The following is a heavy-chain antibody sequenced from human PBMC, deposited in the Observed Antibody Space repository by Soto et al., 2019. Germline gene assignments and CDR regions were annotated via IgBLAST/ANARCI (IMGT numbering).Heavy chain of an antibody. CDR2: ISYDGSNK. CDR1: GFTFSSYG. D-gene: IGHD3-3*01. V-gene: IGHV3-30*18. J-gene: IGHJ4*02. Sequence: GGSLRLSCAASGFTFSSYGMHWVRQAPGKGLEWVAVISYDGSNKYYADSVKGRFTISRDNSKNTLYLQMNSLRAEDTAVYYCAKDGRYDFWSGPFDYWGQGTLVTVSS. CDR3: AKDGRYDFWSGPFDY.